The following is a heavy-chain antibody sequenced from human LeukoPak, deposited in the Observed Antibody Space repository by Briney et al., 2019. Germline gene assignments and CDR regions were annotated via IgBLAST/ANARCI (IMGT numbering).Heavy chain of an antibody. J-gene: IGHJ3*02. V-gene: IGHV4-31*03. CDR1: GGSISSGGYY. CDR3: ARAGYGDYEDAFDI. CDR2: IYYSGST. Sequence: SETLSLTCIVSGGSISSGGYYWSWIRQHPGKGLEWIGYIYYSGSTYYNPPLKSRVTISVDTSKNQFSLKLSSVTAADTAVYYCARAGYGDYEDAFDIWGQGTMVTVSS. D-gene: IGHD4-17*01.